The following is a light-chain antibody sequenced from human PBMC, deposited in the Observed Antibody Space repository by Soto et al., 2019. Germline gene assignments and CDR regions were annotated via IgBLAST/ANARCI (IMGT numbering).Light chain of an antibody. CDR3: SSYTSSSTFV. CDR2: DVS. V-gene: IGLV2-14*01. J-gene: IGLJ1*01. Sequence: QSVLTQPASVSGSPGQSITISCTGTSSDVGGYNYVSWYQQHPGKAPKLMIYDVSNRPSGVSNRFSGSKSGNTASLTISGLQAEDEDAYSCSSYTSSSTFVFGTGTKV. CDR1: SSDVGGYNY.